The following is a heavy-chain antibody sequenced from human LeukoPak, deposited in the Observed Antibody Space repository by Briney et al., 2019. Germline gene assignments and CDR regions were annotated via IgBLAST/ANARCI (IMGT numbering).Heavy chain of an antibody. V-gene: IGHV4-59*01. D-gene: IGHD6-13*01. CDR1: GGSISSYY. Sequence: SETLSLTCTVSGGSISSYYWSWIRQPPGKGLEWIGYIYYSGGTNYNPSLKSRVTISVDTSKNQFSLKLSSVTAADTAVYYCARVIAAAVDYWGQGTLVTVSP. J-gene: IGHJ4*02. CDR2: IYYSGGT. CDR3: ARVIAAAVDY.